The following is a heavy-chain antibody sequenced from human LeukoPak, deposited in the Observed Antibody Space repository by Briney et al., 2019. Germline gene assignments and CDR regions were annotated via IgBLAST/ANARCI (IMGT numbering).Heavy chain of an antibody. CDR1: GGTFSSYA. CDR3: ARVVRGVLLGY. V-gene: IGHV1-69*06. Sequence: ASVKVSCKASGGTFSSYAISWVRQAPGQGLEWMGGIIPIFGTANYAQKFQGRVTITADKSTSTAYMELSSLRSEDTAVYYCARVVRGVLLGYWGQGTLVTVSS. J-gene: IGHJ4*02. CDR2: IIPIFGTA. D-gene: IGHD3-10*02.